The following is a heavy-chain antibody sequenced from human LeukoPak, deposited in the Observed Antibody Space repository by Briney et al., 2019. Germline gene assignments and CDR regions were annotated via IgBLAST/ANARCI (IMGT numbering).Heavy chain of an antibody. V-gene: IGHV3-30*02. CDR1: GFTFSNYG. CDR3: AWDSDDYYGSGSYPRY. Sequence: GGSLRLSCAASGFTFSNYGMHWVRQAPGKGLEWVAFIRYDGSQKYYADYVKGRFTISRDNSKNTLFLQLNSLRAEDTAVYYCAWDSDDYYGSGSYPRYWGQGTLVTVSS. J-gene: IGHJ4*02. D-gene: IGHD3-10*01. CDR2: IRYDGSQK.